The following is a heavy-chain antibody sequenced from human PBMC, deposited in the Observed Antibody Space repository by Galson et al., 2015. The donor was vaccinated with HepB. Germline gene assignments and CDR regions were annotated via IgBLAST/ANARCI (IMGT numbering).Heavy chain of an antibody. V-gene: IGHV3-30*03. D-gene: IGHD1-14*01. CDR1: GFTFSSYG. CDR3: ARSENPEPFDI. J-gene: IGHJ3*02. Sequence: SLRLSCAASGFTFSSYGMHWVRQAPGKGLEWVAVISYDGSNKYYADSVKGRFTISRDNSKNTLYLQMNSLRAEDTAVYYCARSENPEPFDIWGQGTMVTVSS. CDR2: ISYDGSNK.